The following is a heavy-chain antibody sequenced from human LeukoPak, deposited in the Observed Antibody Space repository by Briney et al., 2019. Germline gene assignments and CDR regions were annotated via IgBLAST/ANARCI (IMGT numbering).Heavy chain of an antibody. J-gene: IGHJ4*02. V-gene: IGHV1-69*05. CDR3: ACGYSSSWYEGQLGDIVVVVAATPFDY. CDR1: GGTFSSYA. Sequence: SVKVSCKASGGTFSSYAISWVRQAPGQGLEWMGGIIPIFGTANYAQKFQGRVTITTDESTSTAYMELSSLRSEDTAVYYCACGYSSSWYEGQLGDIVVVVAATPFDYWGQGTLVTVSS. D-gene: IGHD2-15*01. CDR2: IIPIFGTA.